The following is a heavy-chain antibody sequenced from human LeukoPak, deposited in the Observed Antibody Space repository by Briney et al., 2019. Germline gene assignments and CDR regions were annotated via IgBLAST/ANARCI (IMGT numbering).Heavy chain of an antibody. CDR2: MNPNSGNT. V-gene: IGHV1-8*01. CDR3: ARSLRVAVAGTDY. J-gene: IGHJ4*02. D-gene: IGHD6-19*01. Sequence: ASVKVSCKVSGYTFTSYDINWVRQATGQGLEWMGWMNPNSGNTGYAQKFQGRVTMTRNTSISTAYMELSSLRSEDTAVYYCARSLRVAVAGTDYWGQGTLVTVSS. CDR1: GYTFTSYD.